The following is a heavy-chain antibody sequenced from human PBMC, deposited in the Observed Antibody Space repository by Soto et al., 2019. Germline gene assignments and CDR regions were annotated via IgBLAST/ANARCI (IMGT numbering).Heavy chain of an antibody. CDR2: IKQDGSEK. V-gene: IGHV3-7*01. CDR3: ARDYPVHNWNWDDAFDI. J-gene: IGHJ3*02. Sequence: EVQLVESGGGLVQPGGSLRLSCAASGFTFSSYWMSWVRQAPGKGLEWVANIKQDGSEKYYVDSVKGRFTISRDNAKNSLYLQMNRLRAEDTAVYYCARDYPVHNWNWDDAFDIWGQGTMVTVSS. CDR1: GFTFSSYW. D-gene: IGHD1-20*01.